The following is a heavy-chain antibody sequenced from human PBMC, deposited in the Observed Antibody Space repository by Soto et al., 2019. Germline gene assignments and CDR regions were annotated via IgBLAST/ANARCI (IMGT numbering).Heavy chain of an antibody. J-gene: IGHJ5*02. Sequence: SETLSLTCAVYGGSFSGYYWSWIRQPPGNGLEWIGEINHSGSTNYNPSLKSRVTISVDTSKNQFSLKLSSVTAADTAVYYCATGEGYSNHWGQGTLVTVSS. CDR1: GGSFSGYY. V-gene: IGHV4-34*01. CDR2: INHSGST. D-gene: IGHD2-15*01. CDR3: ATGEGYSNH.